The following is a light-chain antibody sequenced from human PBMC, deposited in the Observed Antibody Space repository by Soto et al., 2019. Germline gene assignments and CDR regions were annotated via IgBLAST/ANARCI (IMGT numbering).Light chain of an antibody. V-gene: IGKV3-20*01. CDR2: GAS. J-gene: IGKJ2*01. CDR3: HQFGSSPPAFT. Sequence: ESMLTQSPGTLSLSPGERATLSCRASQSVSTRYLAWYQQKPGQAPRLLIYGASIRPTGILDRFSGSGSGTDFTLTISRLEPEDFAVYYCHQFGSSPPAFTFGQGTKLEI. CDR1: QSVSTRY.